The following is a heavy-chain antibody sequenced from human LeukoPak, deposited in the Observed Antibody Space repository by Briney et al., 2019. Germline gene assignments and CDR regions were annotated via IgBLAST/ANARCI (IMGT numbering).Heavy chain of an antibody. CDR2: IGTAGDT. J-gene: IGHJ6*02. CDR1: GFTFSSYD. Sequence: GGSLRLSCAASGFTFSSYDMHWVRHATGKGLEWVSAIGTAGDTYYPGSVKGRFTISRENAKNSLYLQMNSLRAGDTAVYYCARSYSSSWFSSGMDVWGQGTTVTVSS. CDR3: ARSYSSSWFSSGMDV. D-gene: IGHD6-13*01. V-gene: IGHV3-13*01.